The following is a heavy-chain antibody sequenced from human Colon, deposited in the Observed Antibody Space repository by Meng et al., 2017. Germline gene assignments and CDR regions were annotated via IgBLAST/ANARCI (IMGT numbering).Heavy chain of an antibody. V-gene: IGHV4-61*08. J-gene: IGHJ4*02. Sequence: QVPLEGSGPGLVRPSGTLSLICSVSGGSVSSAGYQWSWIRQPPGKGLEWIGYASTNYNPSLKSRVTISVDTSKNQFSLRLTSVTAADTAVYYCARDHMGSLDYWGQGILVTVSS. CDR2: AST. D-gene: IGHD1-26*01. CDR3: ARDHMGSLDY. CDR1: GGSVSSAGYQ.